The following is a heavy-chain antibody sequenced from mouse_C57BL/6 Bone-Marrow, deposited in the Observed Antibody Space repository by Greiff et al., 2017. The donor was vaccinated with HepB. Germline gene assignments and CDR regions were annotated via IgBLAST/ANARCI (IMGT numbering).Heavy chain of an antibody. CDR2: IRSKSNNYAT. V-gene: IGHV10-1*01. J-gene: IGHJ4*01. CDR3: VRRRWLPYYAMDY. Sequence: EVKLVESGGGLVQPKGSLKLSCAASGFSFNTYAMNWVRQAPGKGLEWVARIRSKSNNYATYYADSVKDRFTISRDDSESMLYLQMNNLKTEDTAMYYCVRRRWLPYYAMDYWGQGTSVTVSS. D-gene: IGHD2-2*01. CDR1: GFSFNTYA.